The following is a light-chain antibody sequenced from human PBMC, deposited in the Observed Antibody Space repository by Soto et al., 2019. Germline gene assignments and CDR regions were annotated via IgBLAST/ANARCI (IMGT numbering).Light chain of an antibody. CDR2: AAS. V-gene: IGKV1-39*01. CDR1: QSITNY. CDR3: QQSQSTPIT. J-gene: IGKJ5*01. Sequence: IQMTQSPSSLSVSVGDRVTITCRASQSITNYLNWYQQKPGKAPELLIYAASTLQSGVPSRFRGSGSATNFTLTISSLQPEDFATYFCQQSQSTPITFGQGTRLEIK.